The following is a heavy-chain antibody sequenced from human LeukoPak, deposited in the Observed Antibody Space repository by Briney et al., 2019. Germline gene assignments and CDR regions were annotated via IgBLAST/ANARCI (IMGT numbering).Heavy chain of an antibody. CDR2: IRGSGET. J-gene: IGHJ5*02. V-gene: IGHV3-66*03. D-gene: IGHD1-26*01. CDR1: GFSVRNYY. Sequence: GGSLRLSCAVSGFSVRNYYMNWLRQAPGKGLEWVSLIRGSGETVYADSVKGRFTISRDDSKNTVYLQMNSLRLDDTAVYFCARDRAATQGWVEFDPWGQGTLVTVS. CDR3: ARDRAATQGWVEFDP.